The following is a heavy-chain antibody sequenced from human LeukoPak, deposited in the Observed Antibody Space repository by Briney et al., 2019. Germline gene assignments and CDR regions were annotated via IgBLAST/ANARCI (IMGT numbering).Heavy chain of an antibody. CDR1: VYRFTGYY. J-gene: IGHJ4*02. D-gene: IGHD2-21*01. CDR3: ASWAGGNADVAVFDY. V-gene: IGHV1-2*02. Sequence: ASVKDSCKSSVYRFTGYYMHRMRRAPGQGLESLGWINLNRGGTNYAQEFEGRVAMTGDAYISTDYMVLSRLGSDDTVVYYCASWAGGNADVAVFDYWGQGILVTASS. CDR2: INLNRGGT.